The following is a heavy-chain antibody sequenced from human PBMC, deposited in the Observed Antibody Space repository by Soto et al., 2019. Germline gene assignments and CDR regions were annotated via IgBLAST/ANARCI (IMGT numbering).Heavy chain of an antibody. CDR3: TRIMGKTYYDFWSGYSLPGNMDV. D-gene: IGHD3-3*01. J-gene: IGHJ6*03. V-gene: IGHV3-49*03. Sequence: PGGSLRLSCTASGFTFGDYAMSWFRQAPGKGLEWVGFIRSKAYGGTTEYAASVKGRFTISRDDSKSIAYLQMNSLKTEDTAVYYCTRIMGKTYYDFWSGYSLPGNMDVWGKGTTVTVSS. CDR1: GFTFGDYA. CDR2: IRSKAYGGTT.